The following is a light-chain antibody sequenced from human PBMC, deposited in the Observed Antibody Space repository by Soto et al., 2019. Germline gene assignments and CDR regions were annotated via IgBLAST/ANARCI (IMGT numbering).Light chain of an antibody. V-gene: IGLV2-14*03. J-gene: IGLJ1*01. CDR1: GSDVRGNKY. CDR2: DVS. CDR3: SAFTRTTYV. Sequence: QSVLTQPASMSGSPGQSLTISCTGTGSDVRGNKYVSWYQHYPGKAPKLMISDVSKRPSGVSDRFSGSKSGDTASLTISGLQAEYEADYSSSAFTRTTYVSGTGTNVTV.